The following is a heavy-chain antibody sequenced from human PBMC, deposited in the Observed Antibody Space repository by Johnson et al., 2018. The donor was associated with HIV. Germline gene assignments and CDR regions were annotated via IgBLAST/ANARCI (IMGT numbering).Heavy chain of an antibody. D-gene: IGHD3-3*01. V-gene: IGHV3-33*01. CDR1: GFTFSTYG. CDR2: MWYDGSSK. J-gene: IGHJ3*02. CDR3: ARDRVPDAFGI. Sequence: QVQLVESGGGVVQPGRSLRLSCAASGFTFSTYGMHWVRQAPGKGLEWVAVMWYDGSSKYYADSVKGRFTISRDNSKNTLYLQMNSLRAEDTAVYYCARDRVPDAFGIWGQGTMVTVSS.